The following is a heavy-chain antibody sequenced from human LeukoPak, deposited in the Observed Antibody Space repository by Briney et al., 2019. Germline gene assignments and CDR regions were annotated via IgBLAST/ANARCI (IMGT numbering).Heavy chain of an antibody. CDR2: IDSSGDT. V-gene: IGHV4-39*07. CDR1: GGSISSRGYY. Sequence: SETLSLTCTVSGGSISSRGYYWGWIRQPPGKGLEWIGSIDSSGDTHYNPSLKSRLTISVDTSKNQFSLKLSAVTAAATAVYYCARDIASQYYDILTGYYTPHWYFDLWGRGTLVTVSS. CDR3: ARDIASQYYDILTGYYTPHWYFDL. D-gene: IGHD3-9*01. J-gene: IGHJ2*01.